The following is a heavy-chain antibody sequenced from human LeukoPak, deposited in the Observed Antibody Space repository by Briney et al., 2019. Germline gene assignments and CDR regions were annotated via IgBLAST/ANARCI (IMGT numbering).Heavy chain of an antibody. J-gene: IGHJ4*02. D-gene: IGHD6-13*01. Sequence: GGSLRLSCAASGFTFSTYSMNWVRQVPGKGLEWVSSISSGSTYKYYADSVKGRFTISRDNAKNSLYLQMNSLRAEDTAVYYCARGPKYIATTAGPNSFDYWGQGTLVTVSS. CDR3: ARGPKYIATTAGPNSFDY. CDR2: ISSGSTYK. CDR1: GFTFSTYS. V-gene: IGHV3-21*01.